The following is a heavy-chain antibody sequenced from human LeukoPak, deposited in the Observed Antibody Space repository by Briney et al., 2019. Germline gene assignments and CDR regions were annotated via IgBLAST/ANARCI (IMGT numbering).Heavy chain of an antibody. D-gene: IGHD1-26*01. J-gene: IGHJ3*02. Sequence: PGGSLRLSCAASGFTFSSYWMSWVRQAPGKGLEWVANIKQDGSEKYYVDSVKGRFTISRDNAKNSLYLQMNSLRAEDTAVYYCARVGSGSYVRAFDIWGQGTMVTVSS. V-gene: IGHV3-7*01. CDR1: GFTFSSYW. CDR3: ARVGSGSYVRAFDI. CDR2: IKQDGSEK.